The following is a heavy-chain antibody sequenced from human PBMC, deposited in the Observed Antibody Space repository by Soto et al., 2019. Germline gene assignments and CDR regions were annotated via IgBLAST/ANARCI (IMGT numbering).Heavy chain of an antibody. V-gene: IGHV1-2*02. Sequence: QVQLVQSGAELKKPGASVKVSCKASGYTFNRYHLHWVRQVPGQGLEWMGWINPNIVDASYAQKFQGRITMTWDTAISTASLELSSLTSDDTAVYYCARDRRAYCGGDCPGGYWGQGTLVTVSS. CDR3: ARDRRAYCGGDCPGGY. CDR1: GYTFNRYH. CDR2: INPNIVDA. D-gene: IGHD2-21*02. J-gene: IGHJ4*02.